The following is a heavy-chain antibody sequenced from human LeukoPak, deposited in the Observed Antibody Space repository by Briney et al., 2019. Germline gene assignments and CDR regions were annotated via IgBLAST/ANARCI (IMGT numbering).Heavy chain of an antibody. CDR1: GGSVGSFS. J-gene: IGHJ5*02. CDR3: ARAVGYYGSGSSGEERFDP. CDR2: IFYIGST. D-gene: IGHD3-10*01. Sequence: PSETLSLTCKVSGGSVGSFSWSWIRQSAGEGLGWIGFIFYIGSTSYNPSLKSRVTISVHRSKSQFSLKRTSVTAAGTALYYCARAVGYYGSGSSGEERFDPWGQGTLVTVSS. V-gene: IGHV4-59*08.